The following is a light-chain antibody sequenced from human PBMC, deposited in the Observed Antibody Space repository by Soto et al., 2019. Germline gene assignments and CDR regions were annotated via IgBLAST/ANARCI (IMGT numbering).Light chain of an antibody. J-gene: IGLJ3*02. Sequence: QSALTQPASVSGSPGQSNAISCTGTSSDVGGFDYVSWYQQHPGKAPKLIIYEVSNRPSGISNRFSGSKSAYTASLTISGLQAEDEADYYCSSYTSGSAWVFGGGTKLTVL. V-gene: IGLV2-14*01. CDR1: SSDVGGFDY. CDR3: SSYTSGSAWV. CDR2: EVS.